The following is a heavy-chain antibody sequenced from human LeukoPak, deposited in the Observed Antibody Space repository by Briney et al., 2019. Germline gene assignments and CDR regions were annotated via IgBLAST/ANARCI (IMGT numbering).Heavy chain of an antibody. CDR3: AREPSYGVYFGMYG. J-gene: IGHJ6*02. CDR1: GFTFGSHY. CDR2: ISGDGTNI. V-gene: IGHV3-74*01. D-gene: IGHD2-21*01. Sequence: GGSLRLSCVASGFTFGSHYMQGVRQQLRRGRVGVARISGDGTNINYADSVSGPLTISRDTSKTTLYLQMTSLTAEDTAVYACAREPSYGVYFGMYGWGQGSTVTVS.